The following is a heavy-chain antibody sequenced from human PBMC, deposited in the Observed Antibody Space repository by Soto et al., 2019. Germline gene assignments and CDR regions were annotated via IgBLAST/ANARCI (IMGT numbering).Heavy chain of an antibody. CDR1: GGTFSNYS. V-gene: IGHV1-69*01. CDR2: IIPLFGTT. Sequence: QMQLVQSGSEVRMPGSSVKVSCKASGGTFSNYSLNWVRQAPGQGLECMGGIIPLFGTTNYAQKFKGRVTITADESTSTAYMELSSLRAEYAAVYYCARCATHGISWYVWFDPWGQGPMVTVSS. CDR3: ARCATHGISWYVWFDP. D-gene: IGHD6-13*01. J-gene: IGHJ5*02.